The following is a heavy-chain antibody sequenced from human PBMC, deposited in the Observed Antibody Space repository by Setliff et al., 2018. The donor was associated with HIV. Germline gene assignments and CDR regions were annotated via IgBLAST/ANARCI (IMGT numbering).Heavy chain of an antibody. Sequence: GGSLRLSCAASGFSLSAHGMHWVRQAPGKGLEWVAGIWHDVTKDYYADSVKGRFSLSGDYSKNTVSLQINSLRAEDTAVYYCATHYSTSSWFFDYWCQGARVTVSS. CDR3: ATHYSTSSWFFDY. CDR1: GFSLSAHG. CDR2: IWHDVTKD. V-gene: IGHV3-33*08. J-gene: IGHJ4*02. D-gene: IGHD5-18*01.